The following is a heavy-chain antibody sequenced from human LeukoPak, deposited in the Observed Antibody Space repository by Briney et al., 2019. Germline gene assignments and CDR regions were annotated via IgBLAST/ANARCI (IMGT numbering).Heavy chain of an antibody. J-gene: IGHJ4*02. Sequence: GESLKISCKGSGYSFTSYWIGWVRQMSGKGLEWMGIIYPGDSDTRYSPSFQGQVTISADKSISPAYLQWSSLKASDTAMYYCALTYYYDSSVVYFDYWGQGTLVTVSS. CDR2: IYPGDSDT. V-gene: IGHV5-51*01. CDR1: GYSFTSYW. CDR3: ALTYYYDSSVVYFDY. D-gene: IGHD3-22*01.